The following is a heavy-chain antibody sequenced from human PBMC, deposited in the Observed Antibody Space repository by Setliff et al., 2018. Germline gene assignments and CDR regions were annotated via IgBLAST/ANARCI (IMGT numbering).Heavy chain of an antibody. CDR2: ITNSGGTI. Sequence: PGGSLRLSCAASGFTFSDYYMSWIRQAPGKGLEWVSYITNSGGTIYYADSVKGRFTISRDNAKNSLYLQMNSLRAEDTAVYYCTRDVYDFRTGEAGPWGQGARVTVSS. CDR3: TRDVYDFRTGEAGP. V-gene: IGHV3-11*04. J-gene: IGHJ5*02. CDR1: GFTFSDYY. D-gene: IGHD3-3*01.